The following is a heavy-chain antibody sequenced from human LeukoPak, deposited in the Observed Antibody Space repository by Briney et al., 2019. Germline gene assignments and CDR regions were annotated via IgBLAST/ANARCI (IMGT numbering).Heavy chain of an antibody. CDR1: GGTFSSYA. CDR2: ISVYNGNT. Sequence: ASVKVSCKASGGTFSSYAISWVRQAPGQGLEWMGWISVYNGNTNYAQKLQGRVTMTTDTSTSTAYMELRSLRSDDTAVYYCASPYCSGGTCYAHDAFDIWGQGTMVTVSS. V-gene: IGHV1-18*01. J-gene: IGHJ3*02. D-gene: IGHD2-15*01. CDR3: ASPYCSGGTCYAHDAFDI.